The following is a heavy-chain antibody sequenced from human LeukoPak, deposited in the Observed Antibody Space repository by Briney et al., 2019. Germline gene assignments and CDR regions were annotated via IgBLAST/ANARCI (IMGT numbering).Heavy chain of an antibody. CDR3: AKGRYCGGDCYSYYGMDV. D-gene: IGHD2-21*02. V-gene: IGHV3-9*01. CDR2: ISWNSGSI. CDR1: GFTFDDYA. J-gene: IGHJ6*02. Sequence: GRSLRLSCAASGFTFDDYAMHWGRQAPGKGLEWVSGISWNSGSIGYADSVKGRFTISRDNAKNSLYLQMNSLRAEDTALYYCAKGRYCGGDCYSYYGMDVWGQGTTVTVSS.